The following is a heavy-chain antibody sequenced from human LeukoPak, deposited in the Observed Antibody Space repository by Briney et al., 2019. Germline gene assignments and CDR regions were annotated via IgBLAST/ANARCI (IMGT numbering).Heavy chain of an antibody. CDR1: GYSFTSYW. CDR3: ARLEGYYYDGSGYTLFDY. Sequence: GESLKISCKGSGYSFTSYWIGWVRQMPGKGLELMGIIYPGDSDTRYSPSFQGQVTISADKSISTAYLQWSSLKASDTAMYYCARLEGYYYDGSGYTLFDYWGQGTLVTVSS. V-gene: IGHV5-51*01. D-gene: IGHD3-22*01. CDR2: IYPGDSDT. J-gene: IGHJ4*02.